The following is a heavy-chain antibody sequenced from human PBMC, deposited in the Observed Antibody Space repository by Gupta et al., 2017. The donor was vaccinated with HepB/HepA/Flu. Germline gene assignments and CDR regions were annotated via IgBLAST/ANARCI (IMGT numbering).Heavy chain of an antibody. CDR3: ASHSGRSNGFDP. J-gene: IGHJ5*02. V-gene: IGHV4-39*01. CDR2: IDYSGIT. D-gene: IGHD1-26*01. CDR1: GGSISISNHY. Sequence: QLQLQESGPGLVKPSETLSLTCTVSGGSISISNHYWDWMRQSPGRGLEWIGNIDYSGITYYKPSLGSRVTMYVDTSKKEFSLTVTSVTAADTAVYYYASHSGRSNGFDPGGQGILVTVSS.